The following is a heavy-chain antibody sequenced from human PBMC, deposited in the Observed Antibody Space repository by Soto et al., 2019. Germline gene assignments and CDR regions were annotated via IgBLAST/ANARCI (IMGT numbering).Heavy chain of an antibody. V-gene: IGHV3-23*01. CDR2: ISDSGGSI. Sequence: GGSLRLSCAASGFTFSSYAMNWVRQAPGKGLEWVSVISDSGGSIYYADSVKGRFTISRDNSKNTLYLQMSSLRAEDTAIYYCAKGDYQWSNWFDPWGQGTLVTVSS. J-gene: IGHJ5*02. CDR3: AKGDYQWSNWFDP. D-gene: IGHD4-17*01. CDR1: GFTFSSYA.